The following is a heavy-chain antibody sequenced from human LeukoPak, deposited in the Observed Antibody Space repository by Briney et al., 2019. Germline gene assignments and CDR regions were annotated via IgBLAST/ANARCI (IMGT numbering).Heavy chain of an antibody. V-gene: IGHV1-24*01. CDR1: GYTLTELS. J-gene: IGHJ4*02. D-gene: IGHD2-2*01. CDR3: AREPHYCSSTSCYYGFDY. Sequence: ASVKVSCKVSGYTLTELSMHWVRQAPGKGLEWMGGFDPEDGETIYAQKFQGRVTMTTDTSTSTAYMELRSLRSDDTAVYYCAREPHYCSSTSCYYGFDYWGQGTLVTVSS. CDR2: FDPEDGET.